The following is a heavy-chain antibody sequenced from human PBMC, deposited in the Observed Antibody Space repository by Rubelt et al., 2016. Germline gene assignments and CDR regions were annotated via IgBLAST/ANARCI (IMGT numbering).Heavy chain of an antibody. CDR1: GFTFSSYG. CDR2: ISYDGSNK. J-gene: IGHJ4*02. Sequence: AGRSLRLSCAASGFTFSSYGMHWVRQAPGKGLEWVAVISYDGSNKYYADSVKGRFTISRDNSKNTLYLQMNSLRAEDTAVYYCARVASGAYDRYYFDHWGQGALVTVSS. V-gene: IGHV3-30*03. CDR3: ARVASGAYDRYYFDH. D-gene: IGHD5-12*01.